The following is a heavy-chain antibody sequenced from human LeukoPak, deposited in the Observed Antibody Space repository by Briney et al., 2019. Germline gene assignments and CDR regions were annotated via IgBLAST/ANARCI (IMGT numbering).Heavy chain of an antibody. CDR3: TRHPTYYDFWSGYT. CDR1: GFTFSSYA. J-gene: IGHJ5*02. D-gene: IGHD3-3*01. CDR2: ISGSGGST. Sequence: GGSLRLSCAASGFTFSSYAMSWVRQAPGKGLEWVSAISGSGGSTYYADSVKGRFTISRDDSKNTAYLQMNSLKTEDTAVYYCTRHPTYYDFWSGYTWGQGTLVTVSS. V-gene: IGHV3-23*01.